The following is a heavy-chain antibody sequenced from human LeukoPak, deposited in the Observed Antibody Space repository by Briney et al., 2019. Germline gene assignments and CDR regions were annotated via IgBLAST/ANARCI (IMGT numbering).Heavy chain of an antibody. D-gene: IGHD3-22*01. Sequence: GGSLRLSCAASGFTFDDYAMHWVRQAPGKGLEWVSLISWDGGSTYYADSVKGRFTISRDNSKNSLYLQMNSLRAEDTALYYCAKGTYYYDSSGPLDYWGQGTLATVSS. J-gene: IGHJ4*02. CDR2: ISWDGGST. V-gene: IGHV3-43D*03. CDR3: AKGTYYYDSSGPLDY. CDR1: GFTFDDYA.